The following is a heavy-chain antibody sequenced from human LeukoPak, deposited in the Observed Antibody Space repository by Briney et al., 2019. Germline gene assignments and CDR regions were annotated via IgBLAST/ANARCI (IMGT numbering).Heavy chain of an antibody. D-gene: IGHD3-22*01. V-gene: IGHV3-43D*03. CDR2: ISWDGGST. CDR1: GFTFDDYA. CDR3: AKDSEVVKGLTAHYYFDY. J-gene: IGHJ4*02. Sequence: PGGSLRLSCAASGFTFDDYAMHWVRQAPGKGLEWVSLISWDGGSTYYADSVKGRFTISRDNSKNSLYLQMNSLRAEDTALYYCAKDSEVVKGLTAHYYFDYWGQGTLVTVSS.